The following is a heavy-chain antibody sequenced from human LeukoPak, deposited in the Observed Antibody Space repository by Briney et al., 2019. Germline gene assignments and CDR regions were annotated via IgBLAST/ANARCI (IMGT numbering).Heavy chain of an antibody. Sequence: SETLSLTCAVSGGSFSGYYWTWIRQTPGKGLEWIGETSYGGSTNYSPSLKSRVSISVDTSRSQFSLKLSSVTAVDTAVYYCARVDYDSSGIQGWFDPWGQGTLVTVSS. CDR3: ARVDYDSSGIQGWFDP. D-gene: IGHD3-22*01. CDR1: GGSFSGYY. J-gene: IGHJ5*02. CDR2: TSYGGST. V-gene: IGHV4-34*01.